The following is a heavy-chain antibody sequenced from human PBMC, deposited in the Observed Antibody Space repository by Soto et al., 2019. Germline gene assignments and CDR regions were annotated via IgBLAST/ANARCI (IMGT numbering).Heavy chain of an antibody. CDR2: LYYSGST. V-gene: IGHV4-39*01. J-gene: IGHJ3*02. CDR3: ARAVAGTRAFDI. D-gene: IGHD6-13*01. CDR1: GGSISSSSYY. Sequence: QLQLQESGPGLVKPSETLSLTCTVSGGSISSSSYYWGWIRQPPGKGLEWIGSLYYSGSTYYNPSRKSRVTISVDTSKNQFSLKLSSVTAADTAVYYCARAVAGTRAFDIWGQWTMVTVSS.